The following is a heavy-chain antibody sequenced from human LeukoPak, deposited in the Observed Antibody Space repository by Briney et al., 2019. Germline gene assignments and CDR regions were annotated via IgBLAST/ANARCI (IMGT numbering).Heavy chain of an antibody. V-gene: IGHV4-59*01. CDR1: GGSISSYY. Sequence: SETLSLTCTVSGGSISSYYWSWIRQPPGKGLEWIGYIYYSGSTNYNPSLKSRVTISVDTSKNQFSLKLSSVTAADTAVYYCARVEEGFGEEEEYFQHWGQGTLVTVSS. J-gene: IGHJ1*01. CDR2: IYYSGST. CDR3: ARVEEGFGEEEEYFQH. D-gene: IGHD3-10*01.